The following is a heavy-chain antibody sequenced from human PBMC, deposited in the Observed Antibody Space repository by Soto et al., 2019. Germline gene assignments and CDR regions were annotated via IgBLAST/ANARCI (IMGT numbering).Heavy chain of an antibody. D-gene: IGHD6-13*01. J-gene: IGHJ4*02. CDR2: ISYDEINK. CDR1: GFTFSSYG. Sequence: PGGSLRLSCAASGFTFSSYGMHWVRQAPGKGLEWVAIISYDEINKYYADSVKGRFTISRDNSKNTLYLQMNSLRAEDTAVYYCARRGPGTYFDYWGQGTLVTVSS. CDR3: ARRGPGTYFDY. V-gene: IGHV3-30*03.